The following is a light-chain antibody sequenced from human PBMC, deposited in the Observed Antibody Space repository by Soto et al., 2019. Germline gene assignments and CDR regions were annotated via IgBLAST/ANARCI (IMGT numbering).Light chain of an antibody. CDR3: QQYNNCPPPIT. CDR1: QTVSSN. Sequence: EIVMTQSPATLSVSPGERVTLSCRASQTVSSNLAWYQQKPGQPPRLLIYAASTRATDTPARFSGSGSGTEFTLTISSLQSEDFAVYSCQQYNNCPPPITFGQGTRLEIK. V-gene: IGKV3-15*01. J-gene: IGKJ5*01. CDR2: AAS.